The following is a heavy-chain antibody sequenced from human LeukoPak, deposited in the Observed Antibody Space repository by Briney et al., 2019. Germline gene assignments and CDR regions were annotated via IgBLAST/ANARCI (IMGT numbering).Heavy chain of an antibody. CDR3: ARGDKFSGDY. CDR2: IHQDGNGK. CDR1: GFTFSTYW. D-gene: IGHD2-15*01. V-gene: IGHV3-7*04. Sequence: PGGSLRLPCAASGFTFSTYWMSWVRQAPGKGLEWVGNIHQDGNGKYYVDSVKGRFTISRDNAKNSPYLQMNSLRAEDTAVYYCARGDKFSGDYWGQGTLVTVSS. J-gene: IGHJ4*02.